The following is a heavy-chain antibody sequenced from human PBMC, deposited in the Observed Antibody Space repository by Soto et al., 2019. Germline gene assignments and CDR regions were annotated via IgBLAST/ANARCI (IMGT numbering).Heavy chain of an antibody. Sequence: QVQLVQSGGEVKKPGASVKVSCKASGYTFTSYGISWVRQAPGQGLEWMGWISAYNGNTNYAQKLQGRVTMTTDTSTSTAYMELRSLRSDDTAVYYCARLTRRGDYYYYGMDVWGQGTTVTVSS. CDR2: ISAYNGNT. CDR3: ARLTRRGDYYYYGMDV. D-gene: IGHD3-10*01. J-gene: IGHJ6*02. CDR1: GYTFTSYG. V-gene: IGHV1-18*01.